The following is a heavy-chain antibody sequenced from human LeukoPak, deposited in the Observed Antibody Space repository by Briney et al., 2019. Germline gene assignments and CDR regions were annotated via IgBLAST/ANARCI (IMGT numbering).Heavy chain of an antibody. Sequence: SETLSLTCTVSGVSMSAYQWSWVRQSPEEGLEWIGCINTKGETSYNPSLKSRVTTSVDTSKSQFPLRLTSVTAADTAVYYYATSNDAKIAPFDHWGQGAPVTVSS. CDR2: INTKGET. J-gene: IGHJ4*02. D-gene: IGHD2-21*01. CDR1: GVSMSAYQ. CDR3: ATSNDAKIAPFDH. V-gene: IGHV4-4*09.